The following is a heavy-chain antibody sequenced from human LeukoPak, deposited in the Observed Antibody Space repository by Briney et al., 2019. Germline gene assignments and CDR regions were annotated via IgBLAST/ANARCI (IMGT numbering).Heavy chain of an antibody. D-gene: IGHD6-13*01. J-gene: IGHJ6*02. CDR2: TIPIFGTA. CDR1: GYTFTGYY. V-gene: IGHV1-69*13. CDR3: ARGDSSSWYGPYYYGMDV. Sequence: SVKVSCKASGYTFTGYYMHWVRQAPGQGLEWMGGTIPIFGTANYAQKFQGRVTITADESTSTAYMELSSLRSEDTAVYYCARGDSSSWYGPYYYGMDVWGQGTTVTVSS.